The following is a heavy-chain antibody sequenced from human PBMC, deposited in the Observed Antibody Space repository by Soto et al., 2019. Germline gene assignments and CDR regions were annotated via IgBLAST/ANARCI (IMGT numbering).Heavy chain of an antibody. CDR2: ISAYNGNT. D-gene: IGHD3-22*01. CDR3: AMTGNYYDSSGYYWLPLDY. V-gene: IGHV1-18*01. Sequence: ASVKVSCKASGYTFTSYGISWVRQAPGQGLEWMGWISAYNGNTNYAQKLQGRVTMTTDTSTSTAYMELRSLRSDDTAVYYCAMTGNYYDSSGYYWLPLDYWGQGTLVTVSS. J-gene: IGHJ4*02. CDR1: GYTFTSYG.